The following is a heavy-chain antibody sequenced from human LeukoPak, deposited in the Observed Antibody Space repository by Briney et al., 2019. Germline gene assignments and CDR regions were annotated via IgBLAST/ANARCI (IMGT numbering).Heavy chain of an antibody. CDR2: ISTDGTSQ. J-gene: IGHJ5*02. CDR3: AREAHSSGHAGCFDP. CDR1: GFTFSNCP. V-gene: IGHV3-30*04. Sequence: PGGSLRLSCAASGFTFSNCPMHWVRQAPGKGLEWVAVISTDGTSQQYEDSVKGRFTISRDNSKNTLFLQMNSLRTDDTAVYYCAREAHSSGHAGCFDPWGQGTLVTVSS. D-gene: IGHD3-22*01.